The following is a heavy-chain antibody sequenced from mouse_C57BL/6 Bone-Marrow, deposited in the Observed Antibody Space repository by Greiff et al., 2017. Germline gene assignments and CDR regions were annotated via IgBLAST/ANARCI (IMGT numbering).Heavy chain of an antibody. CDR3: AEEILAY. V-gene: IGHV1-85*01. J-gene: IGHJ3*01. CDR2: IYPRDGST. CDR1: GYTFTSYD. Sequence: QVQLQQSGPELVKPGASVKLSCKASGYTFTSYDINWVKPRPGQGLEWIGWIYPRDGSTKYNEKFKGKATLTVDTSSSTAYMELHGLTSEDSAVYFYAEEILAYWGQGTLVTVSA.